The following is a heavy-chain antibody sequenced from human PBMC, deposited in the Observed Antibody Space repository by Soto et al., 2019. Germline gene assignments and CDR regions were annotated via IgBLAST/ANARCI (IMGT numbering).Heavy chain of an antibody. D-gene: IGHD6-13*01. V-gene: IGHV3-48*01. CDR1: GCTFSSYA. CDR2: IGSSSTTI. J-gene: IGHJ4*02. Sequence: GGPLRLSCAASGCTFSSYAMSWVRQAPGKGLEWLSYIGSSSTTIYYADSVKGRFIISRDNAKNSLYLQMNSLRPEDTAVYYCAREQQLAFDNWGQGTRVTVSS. CDR3: AREQQLAFDN.